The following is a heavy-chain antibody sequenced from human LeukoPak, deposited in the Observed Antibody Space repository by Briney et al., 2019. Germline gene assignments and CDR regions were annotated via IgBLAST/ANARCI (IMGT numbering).Heavy chain of an antibody. D-gene: IGHD3-10*01. V-gene: IGHV1-2*02. Sequence: ASVKVSCKASGYTFTGYYMHWVRQAPGQGLEWMGWINPNSGGTNYAQKFQGRVTMTRDTSISTAYMELSRLRSDHTAVYYCAREAYYGSGSYPDYWGQGTLVTVSS. CDR2: INPNSGGT. J-gene: IGHJ4*02. CDR1: GYTFTGYY. CDR3: AREAYYGSGSYPDY.